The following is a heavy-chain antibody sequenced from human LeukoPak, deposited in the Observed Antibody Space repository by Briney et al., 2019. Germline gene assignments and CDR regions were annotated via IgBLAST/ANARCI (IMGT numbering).Heavy chain of an antibody. CDR2: IYYSGST. CDR1: GGSINSSSYY. CDR3: ARHGWLGVGGWY. D-gene: IGHD6-19*01. Sequence: SETLSLTCTVSGGSINSSSYYWGWIRQPPGKGLEWIGSIYYSGSTYYNPSLKSRVTISVDTSKNQFSLELRSVTVADTAVYSCARHGWLGVGGWYWGQGTLVTVSS. V-gene: IGHV4-39*01. J-gene: IGHJ4*02.